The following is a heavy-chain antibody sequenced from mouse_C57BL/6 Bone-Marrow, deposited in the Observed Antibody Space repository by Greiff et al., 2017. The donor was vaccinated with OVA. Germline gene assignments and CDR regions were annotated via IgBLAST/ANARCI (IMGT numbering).Heavy chain of an antibody. CDR2: IDPSDSET. Sequence: QVQLQQPGAELVRPGSSVKLSCKASGYTFTSYWMHWVKQRPIQGLEWIGNIDPSDSETHYNQKFKDKATLTVDKSSSTVYMQLSSLTSEDSAVYCCARRGGSGFDYWGQGTTLTVSS. D-gene: IGHD1-1*01. CDR1: GYTFTSYW. V-gene: IGHV1-52*01. J-gene: IGHJ2*01. CDR3: ARRGGSGFDY.